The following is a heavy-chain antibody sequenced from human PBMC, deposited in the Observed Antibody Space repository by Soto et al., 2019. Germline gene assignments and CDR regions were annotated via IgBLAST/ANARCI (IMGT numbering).Heavy chain of an antibody. D-gene: IGHD4-17*01. CDR2: INPNSGGT. V-gene: IGHV1-2*04. J-gene: IGHJ4*02. Sequence: ASVKVSCKASGYSFTGYYMHWGRQAPGQGLEWMGWINPNSGGTNYAQKFQGWVTMTRDTSISTAYMELSRLRSDDTAVYYCARGMTTVTTGDYWGQGTLVTVSS. CDR1: GYSFTGYY. CDR3: ARGMTTVTTGDY.